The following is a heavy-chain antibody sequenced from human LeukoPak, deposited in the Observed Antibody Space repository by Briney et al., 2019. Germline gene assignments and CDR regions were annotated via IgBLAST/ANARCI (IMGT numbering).Heavy chain of an antibody. J-gene: IGHJ4*02. CDR1: GITFSSYG. Sequence: PGGSLRLSCAASGITFSSYGMSWVRQAPGKGLEWVSSISSSSSYIYYADSVKGRFTISRDNGKNSLYLQMNSLRAEDTAVYYCARDEAAAGRDFDYWGQGTLVTVSS. CDR2: ISSSSSYI. D-gene: IGHD6-13*01. V-gene: IGHV3-21*01. CDR3: ARDEAAAGRDFDY.